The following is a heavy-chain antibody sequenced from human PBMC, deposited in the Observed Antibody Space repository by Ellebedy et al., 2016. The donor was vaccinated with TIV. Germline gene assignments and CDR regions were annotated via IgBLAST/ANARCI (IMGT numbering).Heavy chain of an antibody. V-gene: IGHV3-15*01. CDR3: ATGFISAYEI. CDR2: IKSKGAGETK. Sequence: GESLKISCAASGFTFSSYWMHWVRQAPGKGLEWVGRIKSKGAGETKDYAAPVKGRFTISRDDSTSTLSLQMNNLKGEDTAMYYCATGFISAYEIWGQGTLVTVSS. J-gene: IGHJ3*02. CDR1: GFTFSSYW.